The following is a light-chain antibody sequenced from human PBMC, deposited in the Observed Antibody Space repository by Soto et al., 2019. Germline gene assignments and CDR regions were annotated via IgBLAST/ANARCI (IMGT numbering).Light chain of an antibody. V-gene: IGLV2-14*01. Sequence: QSALTQPASVSGSPGQSITISCTGTSSDVGAYNYVSWYQQHPGKAPKLMIFEVSDRPSGVSNLFSGSKSGNTASLTISGLQAEDEADYYCSSFTSSNTLVFGGGTQLTVL. J-gene: IGLJ2*01. CDR1: SSDVGAYNY. CDR2: EVS. CDR3: SSFTSSNTLV.